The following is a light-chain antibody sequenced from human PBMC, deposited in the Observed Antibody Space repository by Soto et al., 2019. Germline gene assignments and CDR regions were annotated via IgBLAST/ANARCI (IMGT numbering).Light chain of an antibody. CDR3: QQYNSYPYT. V-gene: IGKV1-5*01. J-gene: IGKJ2*01. CDR2: DAS. Sequence: DIQMSQSPSTLSGSVGDRVTITCRASQSISSWLAWYQQKPGKAPKFLIYDASSLESGVPSRFSGSGSGTEFTLTISRLQPDDFATYYCQQYNSYPYTFGQGTKVDIK. CDR1: QSISSW.